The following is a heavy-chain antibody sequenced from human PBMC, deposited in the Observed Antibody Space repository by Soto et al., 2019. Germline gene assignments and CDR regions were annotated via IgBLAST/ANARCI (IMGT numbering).Heavy chain of an antibody. J-gene: IGHJ6*02. V-gene: IGHV1-46*01. D-gene: IGHD3-10*01. Sequence: GASVKVSCKASGYTFTSYYMHWVRQAPGQGLEWMGIINPSGGSTSYAQKFQGRVTMTRDTSTSTVYMELSSLRSEDTAVYYCARTRGSGLLWFGVGFVVSEVFSPNIYYYGMDVWGQGTTVTVSS. CDR1: GYTFTSYY. CDR2: INPSGGST. CDR3: ARTRGSGLLWFGVGFVVSEVFSPNIYYYGMDV.